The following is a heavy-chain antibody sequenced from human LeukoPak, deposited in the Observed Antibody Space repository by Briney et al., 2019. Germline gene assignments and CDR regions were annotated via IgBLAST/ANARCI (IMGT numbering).Heavy chain of an antibody. V-gene: IGHV3-7*01. CDR2: IKKDGSEK. J-gene: IGHJ4*02. CDR1: GFTFSSYW. Sequence: PGGSLRLSCAASGFTFSSYWMSWVRQAPGKGLEWVANIKKDGSEKHYVDSVKGRFTISRDNAKNSLYLQMNSLRAEDTAVYYCARDLYRIVVVPHYFDYWGQGTLVTVSS. CDR3: ARDLYRIVVVPHYFDY. D-gene: IGHD3-22*01.